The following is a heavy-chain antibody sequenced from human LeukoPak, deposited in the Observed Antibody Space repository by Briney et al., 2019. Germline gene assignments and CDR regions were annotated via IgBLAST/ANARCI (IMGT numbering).Heavy chain of an antibody. CDR3: ARGVRGSYGTDL. CDR1: GFTFSSDR. J-gene: IGHJ5*02. V-gene: IGHV3-74*01. Sequence: GGSLRLSCAASGFTFSSDRMHWVRQAPGQGLVWVSRINPAGSSTNYADSVKGRFTISRDNAMNTLYLHLNSLRAEDTAVYYCARGVRGSYGTDLWGQGTLVTVSS. D-gene: IGHD1-26*01. CDR2: INPAGSST.